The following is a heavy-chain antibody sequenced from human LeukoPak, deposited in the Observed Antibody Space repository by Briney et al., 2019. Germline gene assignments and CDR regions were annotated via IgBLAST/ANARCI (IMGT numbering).Heavy chain of an antibody. CDR3: SKGVVLISYHAFDI. V-gene: IGHV3-33*08. Sequence: GGSLRLSCAASGFTFSSYGMHWVRQAPGKGLEWVAVIWYGGSNKYYADSVKGRFTISRDNSKNTLYLQMNSLRAEDTAVYYCSKGVVLISYHAFDIWGQGTMVTVSS. CDR2: IWYGGSNK. J-gene: IGHJ3*02. CDR1: GFTFSSYG. D-gene: IGHD3-3*01.